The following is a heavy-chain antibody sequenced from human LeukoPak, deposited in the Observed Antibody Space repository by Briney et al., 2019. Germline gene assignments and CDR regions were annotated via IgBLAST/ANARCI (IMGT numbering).Heavy chain of an antibody. Sequence: SETLSLTCAVYGASFSANDWIWIRQHPGKGLEWIGEINHSGAITYKPSLKSRLTISSDTSKNQFSLKLSSVTAADTAVYYCARYCGSENYCISYWGQGTLVTVSS. D-gene: IGHD3-10*01. V-gene: IGHV4-34*01. J-gene: IGHJ4*02. CDR3: ARYCGSENYCISY. CDR2: INHSGAI. CDR1: GASFSAND.